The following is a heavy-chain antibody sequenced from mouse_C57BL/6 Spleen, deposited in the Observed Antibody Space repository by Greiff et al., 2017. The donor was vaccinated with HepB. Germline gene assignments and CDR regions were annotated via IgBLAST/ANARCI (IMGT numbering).Heavy chain of an antibody. CDR2: IDPSDSYT. CDR3: ARGGYYY. D-gene: IGHD2-3*01. Sequence: QVQLKQSGAELVMPGASVKLSCKASGYTFTSYWMHWVKQRPGQGLEWIGEIDPSDSYTNYNQKFKGKSTLTVDKSSSTAYMQLSSLTSEDSAVYYCARGGYYYWGQGTTLTVSS. J-gene: IGHJ2*01. V-gene: IGHV1-69*01. CDR1: GYTFTSYW.